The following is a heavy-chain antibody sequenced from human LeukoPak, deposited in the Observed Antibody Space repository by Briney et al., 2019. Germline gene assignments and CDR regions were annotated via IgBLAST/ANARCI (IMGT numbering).Heavy chain of an antibody. CDR1: GFTFSSYG. Sequence: GGSLRLSCAASGFTFSSYGMHWVSQAPGKGLEWVAVISYDGSNKYYADSVKGRFTISRDNSKNTLYLQMNSLRAEDTAVYYCAKSPRGSSGYYGGLVFDYWGQGTLVTVSS. D-gene: IGHD3-22*01. CDR2: ISYDGSNK. J-gene: IGHJ4*02. V-gene: IGHV3-30*18. CDR3: AKSPRGSSGYYGGLVFDY.